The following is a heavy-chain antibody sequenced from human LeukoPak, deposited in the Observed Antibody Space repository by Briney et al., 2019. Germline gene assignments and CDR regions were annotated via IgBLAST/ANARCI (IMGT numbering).Heavy chain of an antibody. V-gene: IGHV4-4*07. CDR3: ARTIYYGSGIGNWFDP. CDR2: IYTSGST. Sequence: SETLSLTCTVSGGSISSYYWSWIRQPPGKGLEWIGRIYTSGSTNYNPSLKSRVTMSVDTSKNQFSLKLSSVTAADTAVYYCARTIYYGSGIGNWFDPWGQGTLVTVSS. CDR1: GGSISSYY. J-gene: IGHJ5*02. D-gene: IGHD3-10*01.